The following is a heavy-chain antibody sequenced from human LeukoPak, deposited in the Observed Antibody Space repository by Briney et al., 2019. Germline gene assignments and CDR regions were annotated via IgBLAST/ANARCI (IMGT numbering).Heavy chain of an antibody. CDR3: ARGGYSSSWYHDS. J-gene: IGHJ4*02. CDR1: GFTFSSYS. D-gene: IGHD6-13*01. Sequence: GGSLRLSCAASGFTFSSYSMKWVRQAPGKGLEWVSSISSSSSYMYYADSVKGRFTISRDNAKNSLYMQVNSLRAEDTAVYYCARGGYSSSWYHDSWGQGTLVTVSS. CDR2: ISSSSSYM. V-gene: IGHV3-21*01.